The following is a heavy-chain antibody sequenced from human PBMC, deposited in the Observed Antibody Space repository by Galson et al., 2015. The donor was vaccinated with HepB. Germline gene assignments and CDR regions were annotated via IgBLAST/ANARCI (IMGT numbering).Heavy chain of an antibody. J-gene: IGHJ5*02. V-gene: IGHV3-30*18. CDR1: GFTFSSYG. Sequence: SLRLSCAASGFTFSSYGMHWVHQAPGKGLEWVAVISYDGSNKYYADSVKGRFTISRDNSKNTLYLQMNSLRAEDTAVYYCAKDWGYGDYVNWFDPWGQGTLVTVSS. D-gene: IGHD4-17*01. CDR2: ISYDGSNK. CDR3: AKDWGYGDYVNWFDP.